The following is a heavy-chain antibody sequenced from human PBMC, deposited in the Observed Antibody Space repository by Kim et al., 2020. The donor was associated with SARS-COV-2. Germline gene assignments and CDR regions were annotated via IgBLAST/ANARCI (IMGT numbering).Heavy chain of an antibody. D-gene: IGHD4-4*01. Sequence: GGSLRLSCAASGFIFGDYAMQWVRQPPGKGLEWVSGISWNGGFRVYSDSVKGRFTISRDNALNSLYLQMNSLRPEDTAFYYCARDKSDSRPYYFDYWGQGVLVTVSS. J-gene: IGHJ4*02. V-gene: IGHV3-9*01. CDR1: GFIFGDYA. CDR3: ARDKSDSRPYYFDY. CDR2: ISWNGGFR.